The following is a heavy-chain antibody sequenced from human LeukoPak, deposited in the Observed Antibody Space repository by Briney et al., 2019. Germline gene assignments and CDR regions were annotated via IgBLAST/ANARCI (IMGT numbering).Heavy chain of an antibody. CDR3: ARDLGWLQPFDY. Sequence: GGSLRLSCAASGFTFSSYSMNWVRQAPGKGLEWVSSIGGSGSYIYYADPVKGRFTISRDNAKNSLYLQMNGLRAEDTAVYYCARDLGWLQPFDYWGQGTLVTVSS. CDR2: IGGSGSYI. V-gene: IGHV3-21*01. J-gene: IGHJ4*02. CDR1: GFTFSSYS. D-gene: IGHD5-24*01.